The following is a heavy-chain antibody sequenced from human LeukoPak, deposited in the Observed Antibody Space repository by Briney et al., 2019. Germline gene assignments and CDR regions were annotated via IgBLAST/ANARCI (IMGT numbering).Heavy chain of an antibody. J-gene: IGHJ4*02. CDR1: GYTFTSYW. D-gene: IGHD3-3*01. V-gene: IGHV5-10-1*01. Sequence: GESRLTSCTGSGYTFTSYWISWVRQMPGKGLEWMGKIDPSDSYTSYSPSLHGHITISADKSISAAFQQWSSLKASDTAMYYCARHSHYDFWKGYLDYWGQGTLVTVSS. CDR2: IDPSDSYT. CDR3: ARHSHYDFWKGYLDY.